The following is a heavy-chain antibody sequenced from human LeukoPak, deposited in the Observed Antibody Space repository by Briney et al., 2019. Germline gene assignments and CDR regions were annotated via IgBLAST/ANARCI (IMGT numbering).Heavy chain of an antibody. Sequence: SETLSLTCTVSGGSISSSSYYWGWIRQPPGKGLEWIGSIYYSGSTYYNPSLKSRVTTSVDTSKNQFSLKLSSVTAADTAVYYCARRHSSGYYDDAFDIWGQGTMVTVSS. CDR3: ARRHSSGYYDDAFDI. V-gene: IGHV4-39*01. D-gene: IGHD3-22*01. J-gene: IGHJ3*02. CDR1: GGSISSSSYY. CDR2: IYYSGST.